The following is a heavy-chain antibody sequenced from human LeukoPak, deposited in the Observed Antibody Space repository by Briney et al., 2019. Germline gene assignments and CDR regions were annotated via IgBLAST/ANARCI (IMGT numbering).Heavy chain of an antibody. J-gene: IGHJ6*03. CDR1: GFTFSSYA. Sequence: GGSLRLSCAASGFTFSSYAMHWVRQAPGKGLEWVAVISYDGSNKYYADSVKGPFNISRDNSKNTLYLQMNSLRAEDTAVYYCARVGGDYYYYYMDVWGKGTTVTVSS. V-gene: IGHV3-30*04. D-gene: IGHD3-16*01. CDR3: ARVGGDYYYYYMDV. CDR2: ISYDGSNK.